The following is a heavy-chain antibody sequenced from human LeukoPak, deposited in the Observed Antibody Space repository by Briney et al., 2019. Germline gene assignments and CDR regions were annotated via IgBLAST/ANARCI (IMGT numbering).Heavy chain of an antibody. Sequence: GASVKVSCKVSGYTLTELSMHWVRQAPGKGLEWMGGFDPEDGETIYAQKFQGRVSMTTDTSTSTAYMELRSLRSDDTAVYYCARGYGAYSSSSGSQFDYWGQGTLVTVSS. J-gene: IGHJ4*02. CDR1: GYTLTELS. V-gene: IGHV1-24*01. CDR2: FDPEDGET. CDR3: ARGYGAYSSSSGSQFDY. D-gene: IGHD6-6*01.